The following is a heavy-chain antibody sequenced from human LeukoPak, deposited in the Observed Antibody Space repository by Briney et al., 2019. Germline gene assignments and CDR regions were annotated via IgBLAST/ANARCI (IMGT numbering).Heavy chain of an antibody. D-gene: IGHD2-21*01. CDR2: IRQDGNEK. V-gene: IGHV3-7*01. J-gene: IGHJ4*02. Sequence: GTLSLTCAVSGGSISSSNWWSWVRQPPGKGLEWVANIRQDGNEKFYVDSVKGRFTISRDNAKNSLSLQMDSLRAEDTAMYFCARVSDCGGDCYPGLFDYWGQGTLVTVSS. CDR1: GGSISSSNW. CDR3: ARVSDCGGDCYPGLFDY.